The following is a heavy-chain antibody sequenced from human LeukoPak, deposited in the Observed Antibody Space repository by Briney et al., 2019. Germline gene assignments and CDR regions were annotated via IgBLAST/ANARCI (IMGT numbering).Heavy chain of an antibody. Sequence: GGSLRLSCAASGFTFSSYWMSWVRQAPGKGLEWVANIKQDGSEEYYVDSVKGRFTISRDNAKNSLYLQMNSPRAEDTAVYYCARDGPYYDFWSGYYSYYFDYWGQGTLVTVSS. CDR3: ARDGPYYDFWSGYYSYYFDY. D-gene: IGHD3-3*01. CDR2: IKQDGSEE. V-gene: IGHV3-7*01. CDR1: GFTFSSYW. J-gene: IGHJ4*02.